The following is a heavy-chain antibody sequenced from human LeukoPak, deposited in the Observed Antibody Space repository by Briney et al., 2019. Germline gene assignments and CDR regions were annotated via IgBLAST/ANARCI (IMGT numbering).Heavy chain of an antibody. D-gene: IGHD6-13*01. J-gene: IGHJ4*02. CDR1: GGSFSGYY. CDR3: ARRRQQLGEFDY. Sequence: SSETLSLTCAVYGGSFSGYYWSWIRQPPGKGLEWIGEINHSGSTNYNPSLKSRVTISVDTSKNQFSLKLSSVTAADTAVYYCARRRQQLGEFDYWGQGTLVTVSS. CDR2: INHSGST. V-gene: IGHV4-34*01.